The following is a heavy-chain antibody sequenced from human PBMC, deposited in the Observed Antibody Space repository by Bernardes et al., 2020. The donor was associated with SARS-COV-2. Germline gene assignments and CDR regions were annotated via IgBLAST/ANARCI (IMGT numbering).Heavy chain of an antibody. CDR3: ARHPPTYNWNGGNIDY. V-gene: IGHV4-39*01. CDR1: GGSISRSSYY. CDR2: IYYSGST. D-gene: IGHD1-1*01. Sequence: LSLTCSVSGGSISRSSYYWGWIHQPPGKGLEWIGSIYYSGSTYYNPPLKSRVTISVDTSKNQFSLKLNSVTAADTAVYYCARHPPTYNWNGGNIDYWGQGNLVTVSS. J-gene: IGHJ4*02.